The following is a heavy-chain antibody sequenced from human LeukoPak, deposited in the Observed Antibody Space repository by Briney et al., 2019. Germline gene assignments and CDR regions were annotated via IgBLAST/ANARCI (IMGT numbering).Heavy chain of an antibody. CDR1: GFTFSAST. J-gene: IGHJ4*02. D-gene: IGHD5-18*01. CDR3: TTVDTTMV. V-gene: IGHV3-73*01. Sequence: GGSLRLSCAASGFTFSASTMHWVRQASGKGMEWVGRIRSKANSYATAYAASVKGRFTISRDDSKNTAYLQMNSLETEDTAVYYCTTVDTTMVWGQGTLVTVSS. CDR2: IRSKANSYAT.